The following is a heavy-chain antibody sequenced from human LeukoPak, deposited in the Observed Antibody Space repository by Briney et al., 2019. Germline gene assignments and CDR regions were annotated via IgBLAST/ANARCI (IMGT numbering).Heavy chain of an antibody. J-gene: IGHJ4*02. D-gene: IGHD4-17*01. V-gene: IGHV3-30-3*01. Sequence: PGGSLRLSRAASGFTFSSYAMHWVRQAPGKGLEWVAVISYDGSNKYYADSVKGRFTISRDNSKNTLYLQMNSLRAEDTAVYYCARDIGLGYYGDYVERSLSYWGQGTLVIVSS. CDR3: ARDIGLGYYGDYVERSLSY. CDR1: GFTFSSYA. CDR2: ISYDGSNK.